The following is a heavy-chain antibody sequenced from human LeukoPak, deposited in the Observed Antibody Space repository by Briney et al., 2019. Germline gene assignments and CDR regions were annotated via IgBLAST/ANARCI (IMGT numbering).Heavy chain of an antibody. CDR3: ARENEITVIVVVLTSAGFDV. CDR2: TYYRSRWYN. V-gene: IGHV6-1*01. Sequence: SQTLSLTCAISGDSVSSNSAAWNWIRQSPSRGLEWLGRTYYRSRWYNDYAVSVKSRITINPDTSKNQFSLQLNSVTPEDTAVYYCARENEITVIVVVLTSAGFDVWGQGTMVTVSS. D-gene: IGHD3-22*01. J-gene: IGHJ3*01. CDR1: GDSVSSNSAA.